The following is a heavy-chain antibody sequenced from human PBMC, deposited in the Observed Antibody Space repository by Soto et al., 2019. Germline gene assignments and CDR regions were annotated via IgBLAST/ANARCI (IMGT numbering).Heavy chain of an antibody. Sequence: EVQLVESGGGLVKPGGSLRLSCAASGFTFSSYSMNWVRQAPGKGLEWVSTISSSSSYIYYAASVKGRFTISRDNDKNSLYLQMNSLRAEDTAVYYCARDLYSSSARYFDYWGQGTLVTVSS. CDR2: ISSSSSYI. CDR3: ARDLYSSSARYFDY. V-gene: IGHV3-21*01. J-gene: IGHJ4*02. CDR1: GFTFSSYS. D-gene: IGHD6-6*01.